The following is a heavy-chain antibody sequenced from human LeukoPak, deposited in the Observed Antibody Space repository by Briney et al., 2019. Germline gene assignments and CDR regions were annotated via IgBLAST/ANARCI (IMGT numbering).Heavy chain of an antibody. CDR1: GGTFSSYA. D-gene: IGHD5-24*01. V-gene: IGHV1-69*04. CDR3: ARGEMATIGDYWFDP. J-gene: IGHJ5*02. CDR2: IIPILGIA. Sequence: SVKVSRKASGGTFSSYAISWVRQAPGQGLEWMGRIIPILGIANYAQKFQGRVTITADKSTSTAYMELSSLRSEDTAVYYCARGEMATIGDYWFDPWGQGTLVTVSS.